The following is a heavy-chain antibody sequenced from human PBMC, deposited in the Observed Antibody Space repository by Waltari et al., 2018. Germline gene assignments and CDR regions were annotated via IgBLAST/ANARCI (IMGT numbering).Heavy chain of an antibody. V-gene: IGHV4-59*01. CDR3: ARGPPSGNDYGDYAWYRVSSRYYFDY. CDR1: GGSISSYY. D-gene: IGHD4-17*01. J-gene: IGHJ4*02. Sequence: QVQLQESGPGLVKPSETLSLTCTVSGGSISSYYWSWIRQPPGKGLEWIGYIYYSGSTNYNPSLKSRVTISVDTSKNQFSLKLSSVTAADTAVYYCARGPPSGNDYGDYAWYRVSSRYYFDYWGQGTLVTVSS. CDR2: IYYSGST.